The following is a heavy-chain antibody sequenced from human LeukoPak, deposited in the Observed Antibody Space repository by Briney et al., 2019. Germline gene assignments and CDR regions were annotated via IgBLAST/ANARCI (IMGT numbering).Heavy chain of an antibody. V-gene: IGHV1-69*05. Sequence: ASVKVSCKASGGTFSRYAVSWVRQAPGQGLEWMGGIIPLFGKAYYAQKFQGRVTITTDESTTTAYMELSSLRSDDTAVYYCARVHGDPDFDYWGQGTLVTVSS. CDR2: IIPLFGKA. D-gene: IGHD7-27*01. CDR1: GGTFSRYA. CDR3: ARVHGDPDFDY. J-gene: IGHJ4*02.